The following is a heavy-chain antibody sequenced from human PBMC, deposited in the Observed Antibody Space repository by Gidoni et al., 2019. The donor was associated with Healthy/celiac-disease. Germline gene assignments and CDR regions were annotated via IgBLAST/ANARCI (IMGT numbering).Heavy chain of an antibody. V-gene: IGHV1-24*01. CDR3: ATSAFGGYDWNY. CDR1: GYTLTELS. CDR2: FDPEDGET. D-gene: IGHD5-12*01. J-gene: IGHJ4*02. Sequence: QVQLVQSGAEAKQPGASVKVAGKVSGYTLTELSMHWVRQAPGKGLEWMGGFDPEDGETIYAQKFQGRVTMTEDTSTDTAYMELSSLRSEDTAVYYCATSAFGGYDWNYWGQGTLVTVSS.